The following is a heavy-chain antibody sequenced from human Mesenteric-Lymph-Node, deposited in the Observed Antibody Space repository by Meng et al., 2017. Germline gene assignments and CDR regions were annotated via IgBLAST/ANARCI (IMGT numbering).Heavy chain of an antibody. CDR3: ARDSNTNPEYSGSWYIYRGDYYCYYGMDV. D-gene: IGHD6-13*01. CDR2: IYYSGST. V-gene: IGHV4-59*12. J-gene: IGHJ6*02. CDR1: GGSISSYY. Sequence: SETLSLTCTVSGGSISSYYWSWIRQPPGKGLEWIGYIYYSGSTYYNPSLKSRVTISVDTSKNQFSLKLSSVTAADAAVYYCARDSNTNPEYSGSWYIYRGDYYCYYGMDVRGQGTTVTVSS.